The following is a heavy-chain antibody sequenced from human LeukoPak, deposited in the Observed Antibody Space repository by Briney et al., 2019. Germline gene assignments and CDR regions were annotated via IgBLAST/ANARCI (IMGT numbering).Heavy chain of an antibody. CDR1: GGTFSSYA. Sequence: ASVKVSCKASGGTFSSYAISWVRQAPGQGLEWMGIINPSGGSTSYAQKFQGRVTMTRDTSTRTVYMELSSLRSEDTAVYYCARVGSGSLLDYWGQGTLVTVSS. CDR3: ARVGSGSLLDY. CDR2: INPSGGST. V-gene: IGHV1-46*01. J-gene: IGHJ4*02. D-gene: IGHD1-26*01.